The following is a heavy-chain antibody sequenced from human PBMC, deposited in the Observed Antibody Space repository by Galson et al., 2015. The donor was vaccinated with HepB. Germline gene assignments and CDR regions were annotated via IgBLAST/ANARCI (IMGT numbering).Heavy chain of an antibody. CDR1: GYSFTNYW. D-gene: IGHD6-13*01. CDR3: ARLHSSNWHYGMDV. Sequence: QSGAEVTKPGESLKISCKGSGYSFTNYWIAWVRQMPGKGLEWMGIIYAGDSDTRYSPSFQGQVIISTDKSISTAYLQWNSLKASDAAMYYCARLHSSNWHYGMDVWGQGTTVTVFS. J-gene: IGHJ6*02. CDR2: IYAGDSDT. V-gene: IGHV5-51*01.